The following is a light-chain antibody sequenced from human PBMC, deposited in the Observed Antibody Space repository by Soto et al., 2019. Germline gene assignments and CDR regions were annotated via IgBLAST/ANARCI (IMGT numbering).Light chain of an antibody. Sequence: EIVMTQSPATLSVSPGERATLSCRASQSVSSNLAWYQQKPGQAPRLLIYGASTRATGIPARISGSGSGTEFTLTISTLQSEDVEAYCGQKYNSWPYTFGQGTKVEIK. CDR2: GAS. CDR3: QKYNSWPYT. CDR1: QSVSSN. J-gene: IGKJ1*01. V-gene: IGKV3-15*01.